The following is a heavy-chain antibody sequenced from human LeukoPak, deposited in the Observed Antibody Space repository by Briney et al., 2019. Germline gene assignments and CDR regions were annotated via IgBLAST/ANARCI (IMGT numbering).Heavy chain of an antibody. J-gene: IGHJ6*02. V-gene: IGHV3-23*01. CDR3: AKDLGSSWYSDYYYYYGMDV. CDR2: ISGSGGST. CDR1: GFTFSSYA. Sequence: PGGSLRLSCAASGFTFSSYAMSWVRQAPGKGLEWVSAISGSGGSTYYADSVKGWFTISRDNSKNTLYLQMNSLRAEDTAVYYCAKDLGSSWYSDYYYYYGMDVWGQGTTVTVSS. D-gene: IGHD6-13*01.